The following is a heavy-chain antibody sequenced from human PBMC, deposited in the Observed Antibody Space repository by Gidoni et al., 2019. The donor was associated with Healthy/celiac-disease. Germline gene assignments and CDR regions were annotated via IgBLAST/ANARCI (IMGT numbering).Heavy chain of an antibody. CDR1: GFTFSSYG. CDR2: MWDDGSNK. Sequence: QVQLVESAGCVVQPGRSLRLSCAASGFTFSSYGMHWFRQAPGKGLEWVAVMWDDGSNKYYGEDVKWRFTISRDNSKNTLYLQMHSLRAEDTAVYYCARDIVAKIFYYGMDVWGQGTTVTVSS. D-gene: IGHD5-12*01. V-gene: IGHV3-33*01. J-gene: IGHJ6*02. CDR3: ARDIVAKIFYYGMDV.